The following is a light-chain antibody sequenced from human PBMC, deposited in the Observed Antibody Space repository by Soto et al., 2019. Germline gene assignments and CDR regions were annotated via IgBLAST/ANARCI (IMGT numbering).Light chain of an antibody. V-gene: IGKV3-15*01. J-gene: IGKJ5*01. CDR2: GAS. CDR1: QSVSTN. Sequence: EIWMTQSPATLSVSPGERATLSCGASQSVSTNLAWYQQKPGQAPRLFIYGASTRATGIPARVSGSGYGTDLTLTISSLQPEDVAVYYCQQRSNWPITFGQGTRLEIK. CDR3: QQRSNWPIT.